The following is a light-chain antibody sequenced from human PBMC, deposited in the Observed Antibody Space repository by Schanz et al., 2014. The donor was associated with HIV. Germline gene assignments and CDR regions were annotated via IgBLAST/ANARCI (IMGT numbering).Light chain of an antibody. J-gene: IGLJ3*02. V-gene: IGLV2-8*01. Sequence: QSALTQPPSASGSPGQSVTISCTGTSSDVGGYNYVSWYQHHPGKAPKLMIYEVTERPSGVPDRFSGSKSGNTASLTVSGLQADDEADYYCSSYAATSNVLFGGGTKLTVL. CDR3: SSYAATSNVL. CDR2: EVT. CDR1: SSDVGGYNY.